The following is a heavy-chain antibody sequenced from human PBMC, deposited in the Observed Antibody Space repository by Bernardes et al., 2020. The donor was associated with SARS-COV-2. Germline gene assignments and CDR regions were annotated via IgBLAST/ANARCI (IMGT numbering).Heavy chain of an antibody. D-gene: IGHD1-26*01. J-gene: IGHJ4*02. CDR1: VYTCSSYW. V-gene: IGHV3-74*01. CDR2: LNSDGSSI. Sequence: GSLRLPSAASVYTCSSYWIHWVRPVPGKGLVWVSRLNSDGSSITYADSVKGRFTISRDNAKNTLYLQMNSLRAEDTAVYYCARGSGDYYFDYWGQGTLVTVSS. CDR3: ARGSGDYYFDY.